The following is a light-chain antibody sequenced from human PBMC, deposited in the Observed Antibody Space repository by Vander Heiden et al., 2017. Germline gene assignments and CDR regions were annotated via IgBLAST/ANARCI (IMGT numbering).Light chain of an antibody. Sequence: EIVLTRSHATLSLSPGDRATLPCRVSQSVSSYLAWYRQKPDQAPRLLIYDAYNRATGIPARLSGSGSGTDFTLSIGGREPEDLAVYYGQQRRNWLTFGGGSKVEIK. CDR1: QSVSSY. V-gene: IGKV3-11*01. CDR3: QQRRNWLT. J-gene: IGKJ4*01. CDR2: DAY.